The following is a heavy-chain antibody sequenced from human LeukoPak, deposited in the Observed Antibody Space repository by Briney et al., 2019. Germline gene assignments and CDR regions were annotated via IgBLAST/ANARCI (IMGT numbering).Heavy chain of an antibody. Sequence: GGSLRLSCAASGFTFSSYAMSWVCQAPGNGLEWVSAISGSGGSTYYADSVKGRFTISRDNYKNTLYLTMNSPRAEDTAVYYCAKTIAVAGKTEYYYYGMDVWGQGTTVNVSS. CDR3: AKTIAVAGKTEYYYYGMDV. CDR1: GFTFSSYA. V-gene: IGHV3-23*01. CDR2: ISGSGGST. J-gene: IGHJ6*02. D-gene: IGHD6-19*01.